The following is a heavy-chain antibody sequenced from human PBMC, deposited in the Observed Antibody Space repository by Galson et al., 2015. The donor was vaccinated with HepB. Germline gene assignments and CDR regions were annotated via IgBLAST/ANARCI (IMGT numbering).Heavy chain of an antibody. CDR2: INPNSGGT. J-gene: IGHJ3*02. CDR3: ARAGGSSSWYKDAFDI. CDR1: GYTFTTYY. V-gene: IGHV1-2*06. Sequence: SVKVSCKASGYTFTTYYMHWVRQAPGQGLEWMGRINPNSGGTNYAQKFQGRVTMTRDTSISTAYMELSRLRSDDTAVYYCARAGGSSSWYKDAFDIWGQGTMVTVSS. D-gene: IGHD6-13*01.